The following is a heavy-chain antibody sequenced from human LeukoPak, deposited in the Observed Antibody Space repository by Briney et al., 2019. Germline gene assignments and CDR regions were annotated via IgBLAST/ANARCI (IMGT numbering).Heavy chain of an antibody. CDR1: GFAFSFYA. CDR3: AKPISGGLAVTADWFDP. J-gene: IGHJ5*01. CDR2: INANSGTT. D-gene: IGHD6-19*01. Sequence: GGSLRLSCAASGFAFSFYAMSWLRQPPGKGLEWVSTINANSGTTSYAAFVRGRFTITRDNSKNTLYLQVNSLRADDTAVYYCAKPISGGLAVTADWFDPWGQGTLVVVSS. V-gene: IGHV3-23*01.